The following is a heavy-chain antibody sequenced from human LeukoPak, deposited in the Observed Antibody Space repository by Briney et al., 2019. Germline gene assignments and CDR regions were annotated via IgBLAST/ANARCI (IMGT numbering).Heavy chain of an antibody. CDR2: IYYTGTT. V-gene: IGHV4-59*08. D-gene: IGHD1-26*01. CDR3: ARTGGESYYVEYFQH. Sequence: SETLSLTCTVSGGSISSYFWSWIRQPPGKGLEWIGYIYYTGTTSYNPSLKSRVTISVDTSKNQFSLKLSSVTAADTAVYYCARTGGESYYVEYFQHWGQGTLVTVSS. CDR1: GGSISSYF. J-gene: IGHJ1*01.